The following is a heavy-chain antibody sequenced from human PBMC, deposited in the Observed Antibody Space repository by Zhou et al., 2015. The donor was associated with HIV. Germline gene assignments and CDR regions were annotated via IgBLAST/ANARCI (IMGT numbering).Heavy chain of an antibody. CDR1: GYTFTGYY. J-gene: IGHJ4*02. Sequence: QVQLVQSGAEVKKPGASVKVSCKASGYTFTGYYMHWVRQAPGQGLEWMGWINPNSGGTNYAQKFQGRVTMTRDTSISTAYMELSRLRSDDTAVYYCARDRVNDDSSGYYCDYWGQGTLVTVSS. CDR3: ARDRVNDDSSGYYCDY. D-gene: IGHD3-22*01. CDR2: INPNSGGT. V-gene: IGHV1-2*02.